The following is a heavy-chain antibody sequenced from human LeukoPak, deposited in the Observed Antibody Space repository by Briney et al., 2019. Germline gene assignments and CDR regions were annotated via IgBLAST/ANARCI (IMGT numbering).Heavy chain of an antibody. V-gene: IGHV3-74*01. CDR2: INSDGSST. J-gene: IGHJ4*02. D-gene: IGHD5-18*01. CDR3: ASGPIQLWLPDY. Sequence: GGSLRLSCAASGFTFSSYWMHWVRQAPGKGLVWVSRINSDGSSTSYADSVKGRFTISRDNAQNTLYLQMKSLRAEDTAVYYCASGPIQLWLPDYWGQGTLVTVSS. CDR1: GFTFSSYW.